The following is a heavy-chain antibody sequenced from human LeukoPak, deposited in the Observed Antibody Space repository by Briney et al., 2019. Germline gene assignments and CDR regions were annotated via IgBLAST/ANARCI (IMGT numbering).Heavy chain of an antibody. Sequence: PSETLSLTCTVSGYSISSGYYWSWIRQPPGKGLEWIGEINHSGSTNYNPSLKSRVTISVDTSKNQFSLKLSSVTAADTVVYYCARGARRITMIVVVITEGYYFDYWGQGTLVTVSS. CDR2: INHSGST. V-gene: IGHV4-38-2*02. J-gene: IGHJ4*02. CDR1: GYSISSGYY. D-gene: IGHD3-22*01. CDR3: ARGARRITMIVVVITEGYYFDY.